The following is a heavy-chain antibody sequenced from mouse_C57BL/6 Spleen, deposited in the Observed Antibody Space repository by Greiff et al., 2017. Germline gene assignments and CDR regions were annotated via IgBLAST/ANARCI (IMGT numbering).Heavy chain of an antibody. Sequence: VQLQESGAELVRPGASVKLSCKASGYTFTDYYINWVKQRPGQGLEWIARIYPGSGNTYYNEKFKGKATLTAEKSSSTAYMQLSSLTSEDSAVYFCARGGYYYGSSLYFDYWGQGTTLTVSS. D-gene: IGHD1-1*01. CDR2: IYPGSGNT. J-gene: IGHJ2*01. CDR3: ARGGYYYGSSLYFDY. CDR1: GYTFTDYY. V-gene: IGHV1-76*01.